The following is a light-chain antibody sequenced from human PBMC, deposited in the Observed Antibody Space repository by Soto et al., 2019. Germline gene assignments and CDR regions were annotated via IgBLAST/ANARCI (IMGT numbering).Light chain of an antibody. J-gene: IGLJ2*01. CDR1: NIGYKS. Sequence: SYELTQPSSVSVAPGQTAKITCGGNNIGYKSVYWYQQRPGQAPVLVVSEDTDRPAGVPERISASNSGNTATLTISRVEGVDEADYYCQVWDSSSDHLVFGGGTKLTVL. CDR3: QVWDSSSDHLV. CDR2: EDT. V-gene: IGLV3-21*02.